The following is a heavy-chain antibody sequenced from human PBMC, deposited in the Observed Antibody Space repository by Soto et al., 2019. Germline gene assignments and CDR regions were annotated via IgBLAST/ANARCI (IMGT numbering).Heavy chain of an antibody. CDR1: GFTFSSYG. D-gene: IGHD5-18*01. J-gene: IGHJ6*03. Sequence: PGGSLRLSCAASGFTFSSYGMHWVRQAPGKGLEWVAVIWYDGSNKYYADSVKGRFTISRDNSKNTLYLQMNSLRAEDTAVYYCAREQLEGPPYYYYMDVWGKGTTVTVSS. CDR3: AREQLEGPPYYYYMDV. V-gene: IGHV3-33*01. CDR2: IWYDGSNK.